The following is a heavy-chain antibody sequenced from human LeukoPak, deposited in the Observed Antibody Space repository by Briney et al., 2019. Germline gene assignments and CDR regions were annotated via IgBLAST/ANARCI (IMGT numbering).Heavy chain of an antibody. CDR3: AKDGVSATNPYYCDY. J-gene: IGHJ4*02. V-gene: IGHV3-23*01. CDR1: GFTLGSYA. CDR2: ISGSGGST. D-gene: IGHD1-26*01. Sequence: PGGSLRLSCAASGFTLGSYAMSWVRQAPGKGLEWVSAISGSGGSTYYADSVKGRFTISRDNSKNTLYLQMSSLRAEDTAVYYCAKDGVSATNPYYCDYWGQGTLVTVSS.